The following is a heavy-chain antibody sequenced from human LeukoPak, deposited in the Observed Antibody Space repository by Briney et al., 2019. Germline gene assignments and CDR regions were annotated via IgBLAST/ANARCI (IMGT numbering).Heavy chain of an antibody. J-gene: IGHJ4*02. V-gene: IGHV4-34*01. D-gene: IGHD2-8*01. CDR3: ARGTHLKYCTNGVCYLV. CDR1: GGSFSGYY. Sequence: SETLSLTCAVYGGSFSGYYWSWIRQPPGKGLEWIWEINHSGSTNYNPSLKSRVTISVDTSKNQFSLKLSSVTAADTAVYYCARGTHLKYCTNGVCYLVWGQGTLVTVSS. CDR2: INHSGST.